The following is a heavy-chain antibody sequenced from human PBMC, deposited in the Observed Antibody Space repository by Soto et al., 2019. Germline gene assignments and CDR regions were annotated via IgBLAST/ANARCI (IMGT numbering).Heavy chain of an antibody. V-gene: IGHV1-2*02. D-gene: IGHD1-26*01. Sequence: ASVKVSCKASGYTFTGHYIHWVRQAPEQGPEWMGEIGPESGATRYAQRFQGRVTMTRDLSITTVYMELNNLSPDDTAVYYCGRGRSGQIVVFYWGQGTPVTVSS. CDR3: GRGRSGQIVVFY. J-gene: IGHJ4*02. CDR1: GYTFTGHY. CDR2: IGPESGAT.